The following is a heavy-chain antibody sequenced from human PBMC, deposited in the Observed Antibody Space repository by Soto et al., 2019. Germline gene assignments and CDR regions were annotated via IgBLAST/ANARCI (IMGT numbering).Heavy chain of an antibody. CDR3: ASKGSSSSAPGRRPRLFDY. V-gene: IGHV4-34*01. CDR2: INHSGST. Sequence: QVQLQQWGAGLLKPSETLSLTCAVYGGSFSGYYWSWIRQPPGKGLEWIGEINHSGSTNYNPSLKRRVTISVDTSKNQFSLKLSSVTAADTAVYYCASKGSSSSAPGRRPRLFDYWGQGTLVTVSS. CDR1: GGSFSGYY. D-gene: IGHD6-6*01. J-gene: IGHJ4*02.